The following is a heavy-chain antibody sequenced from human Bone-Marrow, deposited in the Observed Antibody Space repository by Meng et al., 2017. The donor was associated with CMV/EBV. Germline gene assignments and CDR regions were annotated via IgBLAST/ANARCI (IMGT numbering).Heavy chain of an antibody. CDR1: GFPFTHSP. V-gene: IGHV1-3*01. CDR3: ARNYYDGTGFYSFDY. CDR2: INPGKGTT. J-gene: IGHJ4*02. Sequence: SGFPFTHSPIPWVRQPPGQRPEWIGWINPGKGTTNYSPLFQGYVTLTSATSANSAYMELSSLRSEDTALYYCARNYYDGTGFYSFDYWGQGTLVTVSS. D-gene: IGHD3-22*01.